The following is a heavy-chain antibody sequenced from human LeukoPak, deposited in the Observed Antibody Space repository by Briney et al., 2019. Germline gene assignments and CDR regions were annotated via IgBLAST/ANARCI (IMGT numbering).Heavy chain of an antibody. CDR2: ISSSGSTI. Sequence: PGGSLRLSCAASGFTFSSYSMNWVRQAPGKGLEWVSYISSSGSTIYYADSVKGRFTISRDNAKNSLYLQMNSLRAEDTAVYYCARDGATGYWVDVWGKGTTVTISS. D-gene: IGHD3-9*01. CDR3: ARDGATGYWVDV. CDR1: GFTFSSYS. J-gene: IGHJ6*04. V-gene: IGHV3-48*04.